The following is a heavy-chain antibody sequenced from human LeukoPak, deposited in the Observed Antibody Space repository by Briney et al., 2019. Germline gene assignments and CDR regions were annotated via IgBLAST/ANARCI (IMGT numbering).Heavy chain of an antibody. CDR1: GGSISSYY. D-gene: IGHD6-13*01. Sequence: SETLSLTCTVPGGSISSYYWSWLRQPPGKGLEWIGYIYYSGSTNYNPSLKSRVTISVDTSKNQFSLKLSSVTAADTAVYYCARSRDGSIAAAGISDWGQGTLVTVSS. CDR3: ARSRDGSIAAAGISD. J-gene: IGHJ4*02. CDR2: IYYSGST. V-gene: IGHV4-59*08.